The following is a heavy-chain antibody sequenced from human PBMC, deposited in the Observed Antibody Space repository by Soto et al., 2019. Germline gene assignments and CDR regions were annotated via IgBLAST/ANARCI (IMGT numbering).Heavy chain of an antibody. V-gene: IGHV1-3*01. Sequence: EASVKVSCKASGYTFTSYGIHWVRQAPGQRLEWTGWINAGNGNTKYSEKFQGRVTITRDTSASTAYLELSSLRSEDTAVYYCARDPNDSSAYYHHYYYGMDVRGQGTTVPVSS. D-gene: IGHD3-22*01. CDR2: INAGNGNT. CDR1: GYTFTSYG. J-gene: IGHJ6*02. CDR3: ARDPNDSSAYYHHYYYGMDV.